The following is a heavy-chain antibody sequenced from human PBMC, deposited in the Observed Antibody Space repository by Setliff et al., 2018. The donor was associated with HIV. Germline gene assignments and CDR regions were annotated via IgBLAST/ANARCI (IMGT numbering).Heavy chain of an antibody. CDR1: GFIFNKFA. CDR2: ISYDETTK. CDR3: ARDRNCGNGCYSSADH. D-gene: IGHD2-21*01. J-gene: IGHJ4*02. V-gene: IGHV3-30-3*01. Sequence: GGSLRLSCAASGFIFNKFALHWVRQAPGKGLEWVAIISYDETTKLYADSVKGRFTISRDNSKDTVFLQLSSLTVDYTGVYYCARDRNCGNGCYSSADHWGLGTLVTVSS.